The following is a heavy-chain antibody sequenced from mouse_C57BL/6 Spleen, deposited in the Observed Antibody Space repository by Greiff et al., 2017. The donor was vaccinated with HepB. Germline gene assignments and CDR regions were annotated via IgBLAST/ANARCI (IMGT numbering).Heavy chain of an antibody. CDR2: INPNNGGT. CDR3: ARRLRRFYAMDY. V-gene: IGHV1-26*01. CDR1: GYTFTDYY. J-gene: IGHJ4*01. Sequence: EVQLQQSGPELVKPGASVKISCKASGYTFTDYYMNWVKQSHGKSLEWIGDINPNNGGTSYNQKFKGKATLPVDKSSSTAYMELRSLTSEDSAVYYCARRLRRFYAMDYWGQGTSVTVSS. D-gene: IGHD2-4*01.